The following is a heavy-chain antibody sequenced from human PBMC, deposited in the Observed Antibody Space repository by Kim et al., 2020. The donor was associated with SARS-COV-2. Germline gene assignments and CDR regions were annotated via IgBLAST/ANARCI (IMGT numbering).Heavy chain of an antibody. D-gene: IGHD3-10*01. CDR1: GGSFSGYY. CDR3: ARGHYYGDY. Sequence: SETLSLTCAVYGGSFSGYYWSWIRQPPGKGLEWIGEINHSGSTNYNPSLKSRVTISVDTSKNQFSLKLSSVTAADTAVYYCARGHYYGDYWGQGTLVTVSS. J-gene: IGHJ4*02. V-gene: IGHV4-34*01. CDR2: INHSGST.